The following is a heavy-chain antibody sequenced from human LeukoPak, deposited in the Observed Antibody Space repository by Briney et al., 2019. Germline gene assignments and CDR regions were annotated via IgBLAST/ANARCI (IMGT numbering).Heavy chain of an antibody. V-gene: IGHV4-59*01. J-gene: IGHJ4*02. Sequence: SETLSLTCTVSGGSISSYYWSWIRQPPGKGLEWIGYIYNSGSTNYNPSLKSRVTISLDTSRNQFSLRLNSVTAADTAVYYCARTDSSSSDYFDYWGQGTLVTVSS. D-gene: IGHD6-6*01. CDR3: ARTDSSSSDYFDY. CDR1: GGSISSYY. CDR2: IYNSGST.